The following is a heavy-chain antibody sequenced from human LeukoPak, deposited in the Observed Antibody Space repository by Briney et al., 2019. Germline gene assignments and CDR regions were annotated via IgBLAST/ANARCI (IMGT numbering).Heavy chain of an antibody. D-gene: IGHD3-22*01. V-gene: IGHV4-59*08. CDR2: IYYSGST. J-gene: IGHJ4*02. CDR3: ARQGTNYYDSSGSAGYFDY. CDR1: GGSLSSYY. Sequence: SETLSLTCTVSGGSLSSYYWSWIRQPPGKGLEWIGYIYYSGSTNYNPSLKSRVTISVDTSKNQFSLKLSSVTAADTAVYYCARQGTNYYDSSGSAGYFDYWGQGTLVTVSS.